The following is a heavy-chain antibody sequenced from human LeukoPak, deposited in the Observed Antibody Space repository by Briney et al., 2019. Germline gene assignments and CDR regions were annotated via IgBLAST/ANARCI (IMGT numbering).Heavy chain of an antibody. Sequence: KPSETLSLTCTVSGGSISSYFWSWIRQPAGKGLEWIGRIYTRGSTNYSHSLKSRVTMSVDTSKNQFSLKLSSVTAADTAVYYCARDGYSYGGPYTDAFDIWGQGTTVTVSS. CDR1: GGSISSYF. J-gene: IGHJ3*02. CDR2: IYTRGST. V-gene: IGHV4-4*07. D-gene: IGHD5-18*01. CDR3: ARDGYSYGGPYTDAFDI.